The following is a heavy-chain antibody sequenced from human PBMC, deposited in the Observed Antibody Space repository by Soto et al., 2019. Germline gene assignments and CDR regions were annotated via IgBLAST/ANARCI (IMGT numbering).Heavy chain of an antibody. D-gene: IGHD5-18*01. V-gene: IGHV4-59*01. J-gene: IGHJ4*02. CDR2: IYYSGST. Sequence: SETLSLTCTVSGGSISSYYWSWIRQPPGKGLEWIGYIYYSGSTNYNPSLKSRVTISVDTSKNQFSLKLSSVTAADTAVYYCARSSYGYFRFDYWGQGTLVTVSS. CDR3: ARSSYGYFRFDY. CDR1: GGSISSYY.